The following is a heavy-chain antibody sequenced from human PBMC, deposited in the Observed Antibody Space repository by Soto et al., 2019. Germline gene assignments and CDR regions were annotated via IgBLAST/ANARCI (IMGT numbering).Heavy chain of an antibody. CDR1: GGSIRSHN. V-gene: IGHV4-59*08. CDR2: MYYSAMT. Sequence: QVQLQESGPGLVKPSETLSLTCSVPGGSIRSHNWSWIRQPPGKGLEWIGCMYYSAMTEYNPPLKSRVTISGDPSNYRVSLRLTSVTAADTAGYYCARHLFDSWKGYPYYYCVDGWGKGTAVTVSS. J-gene: IGHJ6*03. D-gene: IGHD3-3*01. CDR3: ARHLFDSWKGYPYYYCVDG.